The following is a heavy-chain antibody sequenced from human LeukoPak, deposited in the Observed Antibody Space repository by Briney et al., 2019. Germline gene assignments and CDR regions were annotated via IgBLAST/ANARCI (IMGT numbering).Heavy chain of an antibody. CDR2: TNLHGTAV. J-gene: IGHJ4*02. D-gene: IGHD3-16*01. Sequence: GGSLRLSCAVSGLSFSNYWMHWVRQAPGKGLVWVARTNLHGTAVDYAGSVKGRSTISRDNAKNTLFLQMNSLRAEDTAVYYCASAYTYVRLGDHWGQGTLVTVSS. CDR1: GLSFSNYW. V-gene: IGHV3-74*01. CDR3: ASAYTYVRLGDH.